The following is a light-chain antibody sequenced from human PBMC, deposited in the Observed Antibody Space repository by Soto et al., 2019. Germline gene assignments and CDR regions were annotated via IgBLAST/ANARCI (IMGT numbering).Light chain of an antibody. CDR2: GAS. V-gene: IGKV3-20*01. CDR1: QSVSSSF. CDR3: QQYGRSPRT. Sequence: EIVLTQSPGTLSLSPGERATLSCRASQSVSSSFLAWYQQKPGQAPRLLFYGASSRATGIPDRFSGSGSGTDFTLTISRLEPEDFAVYYCQQYGRSPRTFGQGTKLEIK. J-gene: IGKJ2*01.